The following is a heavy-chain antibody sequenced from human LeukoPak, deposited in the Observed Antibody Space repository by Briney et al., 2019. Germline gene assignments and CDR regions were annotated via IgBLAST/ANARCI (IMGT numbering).Heavy chain of an antibody. J-gene: IGHJ4*02. CDR3: ARVRYYDSSGYPSGPDY. CDR1: GGSFSGYY. V-gene: IGHV4-34*01. CDR2: INHSGST. D-gene: IGHD3-22*01. Sequence: PSETLSLTRAVYGGSFSGYYWSWIRQPPGKGLEWIGEINHSGSTNYNPSLKSRVTISVDTSKNQFSLKLSSVTAADTAVYYCARVRYYDSSGYPSGPDYWGQGTLVTVSS.